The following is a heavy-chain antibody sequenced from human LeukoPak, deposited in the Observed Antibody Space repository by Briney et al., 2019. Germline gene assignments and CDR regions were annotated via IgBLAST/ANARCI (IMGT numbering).Heavy chain of an antibody. J-gene: IGHJ4*02. Sequence: GGSLRLSCAASGFSFSRFGVHWVRQAPGKGLEWVTAISYDPNRKYYADSVKGRFTISRDDSKNTVYLHMDSLTTEDTSVYYCARDHTGLDYWGQGTLVAVSS. CDR1: GFSFSRFG. CDR2: ISYDPNRK. CDR3: ARDHTGLDY. V-gene: IGHV3-30*03. D-gene: IGHD4-17*01.